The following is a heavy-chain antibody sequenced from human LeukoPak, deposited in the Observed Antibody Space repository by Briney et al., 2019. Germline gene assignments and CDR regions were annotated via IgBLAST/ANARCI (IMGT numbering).Heavy chain of an antibody. CDR2: ISGSGGST. CDR3: AKGRAAMVTYYFDY. Sequence: PGGSLRLSCAASGFTFSSYAMSWVRQAPGKGLEWVSPISGSGGSTYYADSVKGRFTISRDNSKNTLYLQTNSLRAEDTAVYYCAKGRAAMVTYYFDYWGQGTLVTVSS. D-gene: IGHD5-18*01. CDR1: GFTFSSYA. J-gene: IGHJ4*02. V-gene: IGHV3-23*01.